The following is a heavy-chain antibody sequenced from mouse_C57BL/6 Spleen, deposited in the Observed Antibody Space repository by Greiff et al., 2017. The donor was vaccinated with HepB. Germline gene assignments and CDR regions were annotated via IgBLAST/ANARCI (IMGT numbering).Heavy chain of an antibody. CDR1: GYTFTSYW. V-gene: IGHV1-64*01. D-gene: IGHD1-3*01. CDR3: ALYNPFYYAMDY. J-gene: IGHJ4*01. Sequence: QVQLQQPGAELVKPGASVKLSCKASGYTFTSYWMHWVKQGPGQGLEWIGMIHPNSGSTNYNEKFKSKATLTVDKSSSTAYMQLSSLTSEDSAVYYCALYNPFYYAMDYWGQGTSVTVSS. CDR2: IHPNSGST.